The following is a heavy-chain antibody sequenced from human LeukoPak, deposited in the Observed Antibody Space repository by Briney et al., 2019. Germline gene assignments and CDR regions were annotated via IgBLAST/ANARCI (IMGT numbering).Heavy chain of an antibody. J-gene: IGHJ4*02. CDR2: IIPIFGTA. CDR1: GGTFSSYA. Sequence: SVTVSCKASGGTFSSYAISWVRQAPGQGLEWMGGIIPIFGTANYAQKFQGRVTITTDESTSTAYMELSSLRSEDTAVYYCARAPYYYDSSGLNRYYFDYWGQGTLVTVSS. D-gene: IGHD3-22*01. V-gene: IGHV1-69*05. CDR3: ARAPYYYDSSGLNRYYFDY.